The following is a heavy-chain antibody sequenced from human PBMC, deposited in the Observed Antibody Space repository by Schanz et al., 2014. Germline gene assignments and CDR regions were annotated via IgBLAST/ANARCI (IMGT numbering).Heavy chain of an antibody. D-gene: IGHD3-22*01. CDR2: IIPILGIA. CDR1: GGTFSTYT. J-gene: IGHJ5*02. Sequence: QVQLVQSGAEVKKPGSSVKVSCKASGGTFSTYTISWVRQAPGQGLEWMGRIIPILGIANYAQKFQGRVTITADKSSDTAYMELSSLRSEDTAVYYCAREVGLYDRGWFDRWGQGTLVTVPS. CDR3: AREVGLYDRGWFDR. V-gene: IGHV1-69*08.